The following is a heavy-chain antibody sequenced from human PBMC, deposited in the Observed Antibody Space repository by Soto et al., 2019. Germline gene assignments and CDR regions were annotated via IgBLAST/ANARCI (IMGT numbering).Heavy chain of an antibody. D-gene: IGHD4-4*01. Sequence: DVQLVESGGGLVQPGRSLRLSCAASGFTFDDYAMHWVRQAPGKGLEWVSGISWNSGSIGYADSVKGRFTISRDNAKNSLYLQMNSLRAEDTALYYCAKDLAPLTTVTTFDYWGQGTLVTVSS. V-gene: IGHV3-9*01. CDR1: GFTFDDYA. J-gene: IGHJ4*02. CDR3: AKDLAPLTTVTTFDY. CDR2: ISWNSGSI.